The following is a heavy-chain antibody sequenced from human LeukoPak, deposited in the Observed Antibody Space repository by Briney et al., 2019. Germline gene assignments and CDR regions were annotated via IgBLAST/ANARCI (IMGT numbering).Heavy chain of an antibody. CDR2: INTDSGNP. J-gene: IGHJ5*02. CDR3: ARGIGYCSDFSCHLDP. V-gene: IGHV7-4-1*02. D-gene: IGHD2-15*01. CDR1: GYTFTSNA. Sequence: ASVKVSCKASGYTFTSNALNWVRQSPGQGLEWMGWINTDSGNPTYAQGFTGRFVFSLDTSVSTAYLQINSLEAEDTAMYYCARGIGYCSDFSCHLDPWGQGTLVTVSS.